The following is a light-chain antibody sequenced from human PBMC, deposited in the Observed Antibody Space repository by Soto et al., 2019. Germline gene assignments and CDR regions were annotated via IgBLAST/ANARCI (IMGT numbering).Light chain of an antibody. CDR3: QQYNSAYT. V-gene: IGKV1-5*03. Sequence: DIQMTQSPSTLSASVGDRVTITCRASQSISSWLAWYQQKPGKAPKLLIYKASSLESGVPSRFSGSGSGTEFTLTISSLQPDDFATYYCQQYNSAYTFGQGTKLGIK. CDR2: KAS. CDR1: QSISSW. J-gene: IGKJ2*01.